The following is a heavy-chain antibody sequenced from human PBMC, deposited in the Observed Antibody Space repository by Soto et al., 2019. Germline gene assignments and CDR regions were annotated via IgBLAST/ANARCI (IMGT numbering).Heavy chain of an antibody. CDR2: IIPLFGTT. CDR1: GDTFKNCV. D-gene: IGHD7-27*01. CDR3: AAELGFGKLSVV. V-gene: IGHV1-69*01. Sequence: QVQVVQSGVEVRRPGSSVKVSCKASGDTFKNCVISWVRRAPGQGLEWMGGIIPLFGTTDFAQRCQGRLTITTDASTTTAYMELSRLRSEDTATYYCAAELGFGKLSVVWGQGTTVIVSS. J-gene: IGHJ6*02.